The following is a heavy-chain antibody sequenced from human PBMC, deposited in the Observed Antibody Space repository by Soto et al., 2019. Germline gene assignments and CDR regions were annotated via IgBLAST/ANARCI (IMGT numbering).Heavy chain of an antibody. J-gene: IGHJ6*02. CDR3: ASNALSSQYYGMDV. CDR2: IYHSGNT. CDR1: SGSISSGDYY. V-gene: IGHV4-30-4*01. Sequence: SETLSLTCTVSSGSISSGDYYWSWIRQSPERGLEWIGCIYHSGNTYYNPSLKSRVTISIDTSKSQFSLELTSVTAADTAVYYCASNALSSQYYGMDVWGQGTTVTLSS.